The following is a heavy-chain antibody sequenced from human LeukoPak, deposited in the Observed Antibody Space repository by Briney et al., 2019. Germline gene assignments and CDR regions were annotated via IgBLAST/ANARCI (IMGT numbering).Heavy chain of an antibody. J-gene: IGHJ4*02. V-gene: IGHV3-23*01. CDR3: AKVTLDTGGGEHDH. D-gene: IGHD5-18*01. Sequence: HPGGSLRLSCAASGFTFSSYAMSWVRQAPGKGLEWVSAISGSGGSTYYADSVKGRFTISRDNSKNTLYLQMNSLRAEDTAVHYCAKVTLDTGGGEHDHWGQGTLVTVSS. CDR1: GFTFSSYA. CDR2: ISGSGGST.